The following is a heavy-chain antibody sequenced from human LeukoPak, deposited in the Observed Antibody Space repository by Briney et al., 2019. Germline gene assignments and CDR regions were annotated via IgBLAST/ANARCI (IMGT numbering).Heavy chain of an antibody. Sequence: AGGSLRLSCAASGFTFSSYEMNWVRQAPGKGLEWVSYISSSGSTIYYADSVKGRFTIPRDNAKNSLYLQMNSLRAEDTAVYYCARQLYGDYVFDYWGQGTLVTVSS. CDR3: ARQLYGDYVFDY. J-gene: IGHJ4*02. CDR2: ISSSGSTI. V-gene: IGHV3-48*03. D-gene: IGHD4-17*01. CDR1: GFTFSSYE.